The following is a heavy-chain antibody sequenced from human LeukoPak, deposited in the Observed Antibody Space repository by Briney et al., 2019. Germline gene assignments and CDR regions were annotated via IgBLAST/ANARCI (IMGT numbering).Heavy chain of an antibody. CDR2: MNPNSGNT. CDR3: ARDNDNWNLYFDY. Sequence: ASVKVSCKASGYTFTSYDINWVRQATGQGLEWMGWMNPNSGNTGYAQKFQGRVTMTRNTSISTAYMELSSLRSDDTAVYHCARDNDNWNLYFDYWGQGTLVTVSS. J-gene: IGHJ4*02. D-gene: IGHD1-20*01. CDR1: GYTFTSYD. V-gene: IGHV1-8*01.